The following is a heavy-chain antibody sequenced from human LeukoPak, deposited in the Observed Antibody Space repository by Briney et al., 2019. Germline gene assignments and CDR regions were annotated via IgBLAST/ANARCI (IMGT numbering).Heavy chain of an antibody. J-gene: IGHJ4*02. CDR2: IWYDGSNK. Sequence: GGSLRLSCAASGFTFSSYGMHWVRQAPGKGLEWVAVIWYDGSNKYYADSVKGRFTISRDNSKNTLYLQMNSLRAEDTAVYYCARDAVDYDILTGYFDYWGQGTLVTVPS. CDR3: ARDAVDYDILTGYFDY. V-gene: IGHV3-33*01. CDR1: GFTFSSYG. D-gene: IGHD3-9*01.